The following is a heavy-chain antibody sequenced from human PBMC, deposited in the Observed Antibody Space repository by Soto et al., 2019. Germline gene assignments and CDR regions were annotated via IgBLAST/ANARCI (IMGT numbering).Heavy chain of an antibody. J-gene: IGHJ6*02. CDR3: AKDLSGSYSSYGMDV. CDR1: GFTFSRYG. V-gene: IGHV3-23*01. CDR2: ISGRGGRI. Sequence: GGPLRLSCAASGFTFSRYGMNWVRQAPGKGLEWVSLISGRGGRIYYADSVKGRFTISRDDSKNTLYLQVNSLRAEDTAIYYCAKDLSGSYSSYGMDVWGQGTTVTVSS. D-gene: IGHD1-26*01.